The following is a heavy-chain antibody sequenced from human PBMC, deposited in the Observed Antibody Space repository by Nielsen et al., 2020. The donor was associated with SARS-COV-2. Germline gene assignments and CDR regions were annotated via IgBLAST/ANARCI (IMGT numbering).Heavy chain of an antibody. J-gene: IGHJ6*02. Sequence: GGSLRPSCGASGFTTGSSLMSWVRQAPGKGLDWVPVIYTDGSTSHADSVKGRFTSSRDNSKNTLYLQMNSLRAEDTAVYYCARDNWGRMDVWGQGTTVTVSS. V-gene: IGHV3-66*01. CDR2: IYTDGST. CDR3: ARDNWGRMDV. D-gene: IGHD7-27*01. CDR1: GFTTGSSL.